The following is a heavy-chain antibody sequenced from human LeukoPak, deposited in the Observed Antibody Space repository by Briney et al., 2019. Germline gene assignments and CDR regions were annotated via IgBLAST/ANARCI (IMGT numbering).Heavy chain of an antibody. CDR1: GYTFTSYG. CDR3: ARDRSSAVAARPDAFDI. CDR2: ISAYNGST. J-gene: IGHJ3*02. V-gene: IGHV1-18*01. D-gene: IGHD6-6*01. Sequence: ASVKVSCKASGYTFTSYGISWVRQAPGQGLEWMGWISAYNGSTNYAQKLQGRVTMTTDTSTSTAYMELRSLRSDDTAVYYCARDRSSAVAARPDAFDIWGQGTMVTVSS.